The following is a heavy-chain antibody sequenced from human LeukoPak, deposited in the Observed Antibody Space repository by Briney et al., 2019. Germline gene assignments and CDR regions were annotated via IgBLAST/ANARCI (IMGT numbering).Heavy chain of an antibody. CDR1: GFTFSSYA. CDR3: AKVGHYYDSSAIGY. J-gene: IGHJ4*02. Sequence: GGSLRLSCAASGFTFSSYAMSWVRQAPGKGLEWVSAVSGSGGSTYYADSVKGRFTISRDNSKNTLYLQMNSLRAEDTAVYYCAKVGHYYDSSAIGYWGQGTLVTVSS. CDR2: VSGSGGST. D-gene: IGHD3-22*01. V-gene: IGHV3-23*01.